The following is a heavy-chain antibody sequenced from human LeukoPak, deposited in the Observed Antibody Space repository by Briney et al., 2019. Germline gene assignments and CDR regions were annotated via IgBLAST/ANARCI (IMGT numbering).Heavy chain of an antibody. D-gene: IGHD6-19*01. CDR3: AKEASSTSGWYVDY. J-gene: IGHJ4*02. V-gene: IGHV4-59*02. Sequence: PSETLSLTCTVSGGSVSSYLWSWIRQPPGKGLEWIGYMFYSGSTNYNPSLKSRVAISVDTSKNQFSLKLTSVTAADTAVYYCAKEASSTSGWYVDYWGQGTLVTVSS. CDR2: MFYSGST. CDR1: GGSVSSYL.